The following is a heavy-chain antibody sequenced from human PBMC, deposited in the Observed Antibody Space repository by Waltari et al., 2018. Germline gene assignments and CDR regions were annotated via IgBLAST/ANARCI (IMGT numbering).Heavy chain of an antibody. J-gene: IGHJ3*02. V-gene: IGHV1-69*14. D-gene: IGHD3-10*01. CDR2: ITPIFGTA. Sequence: QVQLVQSGAEVKKPGSSVKVSCKASGGTFSRYAISWVRQAPGQGLEWMGGITPIFGTANYAQKFQGRVTITADKSTSTAYMELSSLRSEDTAVYYCARDRGVYYGSDYAFDIWGQGTMVTVSS. CDR1: GGTFSRYA. CDR3: ARDRGVYYGSDYAFDI.